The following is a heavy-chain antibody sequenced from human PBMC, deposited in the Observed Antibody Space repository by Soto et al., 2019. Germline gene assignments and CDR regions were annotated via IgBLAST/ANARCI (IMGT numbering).Heavy chain of an antibody. Sequence: PGGSLRLSCAASGFTFSSYAMSWVRQAPGKGLEWVSAISGSGGSTYYADSVKGRFTISRDNSKNTLYLQMNSLRAEDTAVYYCAKGPSYYYYYGMDVWGQGTTVTVSS. CDR3: AKGPSYYYYYGMDV. V-gene: IGHV3-23*01. CDR1: GFTFSSYA. J-gene: IGHJ6*02. CDR2: ISGSGGST.